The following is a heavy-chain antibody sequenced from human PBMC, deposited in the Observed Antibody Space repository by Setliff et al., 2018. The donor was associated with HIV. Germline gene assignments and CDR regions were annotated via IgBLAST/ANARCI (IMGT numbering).Heavy chain of an antibody. D-gene: IGHD2-2*01. CDR1: TFSDYS. J-gene: IGHJ4*02. V-gene: IGHV3-11*04. CDR3: ARSRPTNYFDY. Sequence: TFSDYSMSWIRQAPGKGLEWVSYISSSSSTIHHSDSVKGRFTISRDNAKNSLYLQMNSLRAEDTAMYYCARSRPTNYFDYWGQGTLVTVSS. CDR2: ISSSSSTI.